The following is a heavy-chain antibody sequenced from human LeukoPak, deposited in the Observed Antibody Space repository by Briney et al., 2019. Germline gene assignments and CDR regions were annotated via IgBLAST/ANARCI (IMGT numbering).Heavy chain of an antibody. D-gene: IGHD3-22*01. J-gene: IGHJ3*02. Sequence: SETLSLTCTVSGDSINDYYWSWIRQPPGNRLEWIGWIYYSGSTMYSPSLESRVTISLDTSRTQFSLDLNSVTAADTAVYYCARHAGFGSGYYHDAFDIWGQGSMVIVPS. V-gene: IGHV4-59*08. CDR2: IYYSGST. CDR3: ARHAGFGSGYYHDAFDI. CDR1: GDSINDYY.